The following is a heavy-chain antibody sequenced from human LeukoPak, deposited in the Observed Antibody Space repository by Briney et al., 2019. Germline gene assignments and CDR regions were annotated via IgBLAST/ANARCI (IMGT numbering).Heavy chain of an antibody. V-gene: IGHV3-30*02. CDR1: GFTFTSYG. Sequence: GGSLRLSCVASGFTFTSYGMHWVRQAPGKGLEWVALIRHDGNDKYYAETVKGRFTISRDNSNNTLYLQMNTLRAEDTAMYYCAKDNYGSYSYGSSHFDYWGQGTLVTVSS. D-gene: IGHD5-18*01. CDR2: IRHDGNDK. CDR3: AKDNYGSYSYGSSHFDY. J-gene: IGHJ4*02.